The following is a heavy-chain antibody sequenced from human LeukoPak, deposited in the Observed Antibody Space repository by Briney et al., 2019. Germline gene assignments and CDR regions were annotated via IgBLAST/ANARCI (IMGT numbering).Heavy chain of an antibody. V-gene: IGHV1-18*01. J-gene: IGHJ4*02. D-gene: IGHD3-22*01. CDR2: ISAYNGNT. CDR3: ARRSDDYDSSAYYH. CDR1: GYTFTSYG. Sequence: ASVKVSCKASGYTFTSYGISWVRQAPGQGLEWMGWISAYNGNTNYAQKLQDRVTMTMDPSISTAYMELSSLRSEDTAVYYCARRSDDYDSSAYYHWGQGTLVTVSS.